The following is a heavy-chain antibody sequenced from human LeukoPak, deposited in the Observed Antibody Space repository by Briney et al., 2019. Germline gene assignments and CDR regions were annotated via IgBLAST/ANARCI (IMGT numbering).Heavy chain of an antibody. V-gene: IGHV1-18*01. CDR2: ISAYNGNT. CDR1: GYTFTSYG. D-gene: IGHD3-22*01. Sequence: ASVKVSCKASGYTFTSYGISWVRQAPGQGLEWMGWISAYNGNTNYAQKLQGRVTMTTDTSTSTAYMELRSLRSDDTAVYYCARLTHYYDSSGYYYALPLPDYWGQGTLVTVSS. J-gene: IGHJ4*02. CDR3: ARLTHYYDSSGYYYALPLPDY.